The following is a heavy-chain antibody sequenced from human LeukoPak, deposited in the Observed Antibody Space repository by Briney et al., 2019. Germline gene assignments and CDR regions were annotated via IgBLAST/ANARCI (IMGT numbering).Heavy chain of an antibody. Sequence: SETLSLTCTVSGGSISSYYWSWIPQPAGKGLEWIGRIYTSGSTNYNPSLKSRVTMSVDTSKNQFSLKLSSVTAADTAVYYCARDLGGPFSYYYYMDVWGKGTTVTVSS. CDR1: GGSISSYY. CDR3: ARDLGGPFSYYYYMDV. CDR2: IYTSGST. J-gene: IGHJ6*03. V-gene: IGHV4-4*07.